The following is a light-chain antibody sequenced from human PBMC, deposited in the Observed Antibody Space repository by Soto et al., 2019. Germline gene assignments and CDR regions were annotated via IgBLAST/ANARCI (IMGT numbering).Light chain of an antibody. CDR3: SSYTGSSTYV. CDR2: DVT. CDR1: GSDVGGYNY. V-gene: IGLV2-14*01. J-gene: IGLJ1*01. Sequence: QSALTQPASVSGSPGHSITISCTGTGSDVGGYNYVYWHQQHPGKAPKLMIYDVTNRPSGVSDRFSGSKSGNTASLTISGLQAEDEADYYCSSYTGSSTYVFGAGTKVTVL.